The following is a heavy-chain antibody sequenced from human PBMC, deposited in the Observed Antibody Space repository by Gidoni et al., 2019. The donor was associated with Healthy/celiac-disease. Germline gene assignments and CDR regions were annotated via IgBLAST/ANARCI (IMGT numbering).Heavy chain of an antibody. V-gene: IGHV4-34*01. CDR1: GPSFSGYS. CDR2: TTHTGTT. D-gene: IGHD3-22*01. Sequence: QVQLQQWGAGLLQPSETLSLTSARSGPSFSGYSWSWIRQSPGRGLEWIAETTHTGTTNYKPSLRSRVTISVDASKNQFSLQLRSVTAADTAVYYCARGRYHDSSGCPYWGQGTLVTVSS. CDR3: ARGRYHDSSGCPY. J-gene: IGHJ4*02.